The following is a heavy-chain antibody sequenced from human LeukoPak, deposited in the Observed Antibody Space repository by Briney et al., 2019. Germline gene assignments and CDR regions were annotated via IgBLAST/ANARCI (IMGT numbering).Heavy chain of an antibody. CDR3: ARDLRIAAADPWGY. CDR2: INPNSGAT. Sequence: ASVKVSCKASGYTFSGYYIHWVRQAPGQGPEWMGWINPNSGATNNAQKFQGRVTVSRDRSISTVYMELSRLRSDDTAVYYCARDLRIAAADPWGYWGQGTLVTVSS. V-gene: IGHV1-2*02. CDR1: GYTFSGYY. J-gene: IGHJ4*02. D-gene: IGHD6-13*01.